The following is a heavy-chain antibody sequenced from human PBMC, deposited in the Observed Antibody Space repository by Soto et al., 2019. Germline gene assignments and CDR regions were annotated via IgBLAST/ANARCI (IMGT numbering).Heavy chain of an antibody. D-gene: IGHD3-10*01. CDR1: GDSVSSNSAA. CDR2: TYYRSKWDN. CDR3: ARGSEFYGSGSYYHHYYGMDV. J-gene: IGHJ6*02. V-gene: IGHV6-1*01. Sequence: PSQTLSLTCAISGDSVSSNSAAWNWIRQSQSRGLEWLGRTYYRSKWDNDYAVSVKSRISINPDTSENQFSLQLNSVTPEDTAVYYCARGSEFYGSGSYYHHYYGMDVWGQGTTVTVSS.